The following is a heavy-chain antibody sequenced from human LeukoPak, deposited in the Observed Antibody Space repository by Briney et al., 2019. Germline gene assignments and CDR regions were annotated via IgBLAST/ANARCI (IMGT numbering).Heavy chain of an antibody. D-gene: IGHD3-22*01. CDR2: IYHSGST. J-gene: IGHJ4*02. CDR1: GYSISGGYY. Sequence: PSETLSLTCTVSGYSISGGYYWGWIRQPPGKGLEWIGSIYHSGSTYYNPSLKSRVTISVDTSKNQFSLKLSSVTAADAAVYYCARDYYYDSSGYWFDYWGQGTLVTVSS. CDR3: ARDYYYDSSGYWFDY. V-gene: IGHV4-38-2*02.